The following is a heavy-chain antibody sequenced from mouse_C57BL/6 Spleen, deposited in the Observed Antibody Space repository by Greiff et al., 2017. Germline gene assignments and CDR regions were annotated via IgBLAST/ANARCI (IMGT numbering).Heavy chain of an antibody. CDR3: ARSSYGSRDY. J-gene: IGHJ4*01. Sequence: QVQLQQSGAELVRPGTSVKVSCKASGYAFTNYLIEWVKQRPGQGLEWIGVINPGSGGTNYNEKFKGKATLTADKSSSTAYMQLSSLSSEDSAVYVCARSSYGSRDYWGQGTSVTVSS. CDR2: INPGSGGT. CDR1: GYAFTNYL. D-gene: IGHD1-1*02. V-gene: IGHV1-54*01.